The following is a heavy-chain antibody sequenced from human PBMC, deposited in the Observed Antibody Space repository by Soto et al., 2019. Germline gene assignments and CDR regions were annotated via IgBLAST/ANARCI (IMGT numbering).Heavy chain of an antibody. CDR3: ARGSREQTTYYYYGMDV. Sequence: WASVKVSCKASGGTFSSYAISWVRQAPGQGLEWMGGIIPIFGTANYAQKFQGRVTITADESTSTAYMELSSLRSEDTAVYYCARGSREQTTYYYYGMDVWGQGTTVTVSS. CDR1: GGTFSSYA. V-gene: IGHV1-69*13. J-gene: IGHJ6*02. D-gene: IGHD4-17*01. CDR2: IIPIFGTA.